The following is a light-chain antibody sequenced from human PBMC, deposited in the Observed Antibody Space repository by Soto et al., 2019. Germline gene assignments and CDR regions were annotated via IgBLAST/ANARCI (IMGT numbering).Light chain of an antibody. V-gene: IGKV3-15*01. Sequence: DIVLTQSPATLSVSPGDTVTLSCRASESLFGFLAWYQQKPGQAPRLLMYGVSTRATGIPARCSGGGSSTDFTLTISSLQSDDSAFYFCQSYNDWPFASGLGTRLEI. CDR2: GVS. CDR3: QSYNDWPFA. J-gene: IGKJ2*01. CDR1: ESLFGF.